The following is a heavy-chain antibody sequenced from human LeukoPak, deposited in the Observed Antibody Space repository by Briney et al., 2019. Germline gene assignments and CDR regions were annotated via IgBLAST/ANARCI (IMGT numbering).Heavy chain of an antibody. D-gene: IGHD6-19*01. CDR3: ARQNGRSGWHPFWY. Sequence: SETLSLTCTVSGGSISSSSYYWGWIRQPPGKGLEWIGGIFYSGSTYYNPSLKSRVTISVDTSKNQFSLKLSSVTAADTVVYYCARQNGRSGWHPFWYWGQGTLVTVSS. CDR2: IFYSGST. J-gene: IGHJ4*02. CDR1: GGSISSSSYY. V-gene: IGHV4-39*01.